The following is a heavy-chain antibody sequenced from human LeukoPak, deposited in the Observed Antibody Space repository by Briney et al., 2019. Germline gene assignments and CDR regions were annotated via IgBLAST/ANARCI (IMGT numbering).Heavy chain of an antibody. V-gene: IGHV1-2*02. Sequence: ASVKVSCKASEYTFTGYYMHWVRQAPGQGLEWMGWINPNSGGTNYAQKFQGRVTMTRDTSISTAYMELSRLRSDDTAVYYCARSRELEYYNWFDPWGQGTLVTVSS. CDR3: ARSRELEYYNWFDP. CDR2: INPNSGGT. CDR1: EYTFTGYY. D-gene: IGHD1-26*01. J-gene: IGHJ5*02.